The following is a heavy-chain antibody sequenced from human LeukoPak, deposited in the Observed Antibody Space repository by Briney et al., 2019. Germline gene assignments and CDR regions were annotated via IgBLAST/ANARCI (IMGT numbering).Heavy chain of an antibody. Sequence: ASVKVSCKASGYTFTSYGISWVRQAPGQGLEWMGWISAYNGDTNYAQKLQGRVTMTTDTSTSTAYMELSSLRSEDTAVYYCARAGPGGGYSGYDVFDYWGQGTLVTVS. V-gene: IGHV1-18*01. CDR3: ARAGPGGGYSGYDVFDY. CDR2: ISAYNGDT. D-gene: IGHD5-12*01. J-gene: IGHJ4*02. CDR1: GYTFTSYG.